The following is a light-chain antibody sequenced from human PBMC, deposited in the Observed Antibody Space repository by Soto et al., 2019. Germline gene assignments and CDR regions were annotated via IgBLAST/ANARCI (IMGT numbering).Light chain of an antibody. Sequence: DIQLTQSPSTLSASVGDRVTITCRASQSITNWLAWYQQKPGKAPKLLIYDASSLTSGVPSRFSGSGSGTEFTLTISSLQPDDFATYYCQSGTFGQGTKLEIK. CDR3: QSGT. CDR2: DAS. J-gene: IGKJ2*01. V-gene: IGKV1-5*01. CDR1: QSITNW.